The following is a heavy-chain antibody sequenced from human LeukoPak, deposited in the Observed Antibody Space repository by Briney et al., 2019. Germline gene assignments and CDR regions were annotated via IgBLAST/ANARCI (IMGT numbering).Heavy chain of an antibody. Sequence: GGYLRLSCVASGFTFENYWMHWVRQAPGKGPEWVANIKQDGSLEHYMDSVKGRFTISRDNAKNSLILQMDSLRAEDTAVYYCARWTGVIDSWGQGTLVTVSS. D-gene: IGHD2-21*01. CDR1: GFTFENYW. CDR2: IKQDGSLE. V-gene: IGHV3-7*01. CDR3: ARWTGVIDS. J-gene: IGHJ4*02.